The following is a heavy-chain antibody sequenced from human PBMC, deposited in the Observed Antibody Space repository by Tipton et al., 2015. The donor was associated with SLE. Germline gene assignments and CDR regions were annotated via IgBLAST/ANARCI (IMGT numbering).Heavy chain of an antibody. J-gene: IGHJ6*02. Sequence: GLVKPSQTLSLTCAISGDSVSSNSAAWNWIRQSPSRGLEWLGRTYYRSKWYNDYAVSVKSRITINPDTSKNQFSLKLSSVTAADTAVYYCARQYYYYYGMDVWGQGTTVTVSS. CDR2: TYYRSKWYN. CDR1: GDSVSSNSAA. CDR3: ARQYYYYYGMDV. V-gene: IGHV6-1*01.